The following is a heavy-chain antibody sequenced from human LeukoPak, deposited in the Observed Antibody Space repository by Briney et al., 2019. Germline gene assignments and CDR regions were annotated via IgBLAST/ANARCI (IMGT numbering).Heavy chain of an antibody. J-gene: IGHJ4*02. V-gene: IGHV3-74*01. Sequence: GGSLRLACAAPEFTFSTYWMDWVRQAPGKGLGWVAPINSDGTSTSYADFVKGRFTLTRDGAKNTLELQMSSLIAEDTAVYYRVSYIAEWGQGTLVTV. CDR1: EFTFSTYW. D-gene: IGHD2/OR15-2a*01. CDR3: VSYIAE. CDR2: INSDGTST.